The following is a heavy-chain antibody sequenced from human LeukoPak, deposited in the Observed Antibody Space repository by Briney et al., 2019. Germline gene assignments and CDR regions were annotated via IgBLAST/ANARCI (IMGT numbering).Heavy chain of an antibody. D-gene: IGHD4-17*01. J-gene: IGHJ3*02. Sequence: SVKVSCKASGGTFSSYAISWVRQAPGQGLEWMGGIIPIFGTANYAQKFQGRVTITADESASTAYMELSSLRSEDTAVYYCARDAYGDYGPGAFDIWGQGTMVTVSS. CDR3: ARDAYGDYGPGAFDI. V-gene: IGHV1-69*13. CDR1: GGTFSSYA. CDR2: IIPIFGTA.